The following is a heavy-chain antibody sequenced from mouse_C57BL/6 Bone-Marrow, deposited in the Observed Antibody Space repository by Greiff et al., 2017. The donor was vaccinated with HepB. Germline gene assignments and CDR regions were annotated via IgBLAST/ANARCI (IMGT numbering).Heavy chain of an antibody. J-gene: IGHJ2*01. D-gene: IGHD1-1*01. CDR1: GYAFSSYW. V-gene: IGHV1-80*01. CDR3: ARGGFTTVVEGAFDY. CDR2: IYPGDGDT. Sequence: QVQLQQSGAELVKPGASVKISCKASGYAFSSYWMNWVKQRPGKGLEWIGQIYPGDGDTNYNGKFKGKATLTADKSSSTAYMQLSSLTSEDSAVYFCARGGFTTVVEGAFDYWGQGTTLTVSS.